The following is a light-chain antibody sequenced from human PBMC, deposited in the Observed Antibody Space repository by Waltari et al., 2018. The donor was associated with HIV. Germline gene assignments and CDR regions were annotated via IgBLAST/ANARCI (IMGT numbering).Light chain of an antibody. CDR1: SSNIGSNT. Sequence: QSVLTQPPSASGTPGQRVTISCSGSSSNIGSNTVNWYQQLPGTAPKLLTYSNNQRPSGVPDRVAGSKSGTSASLAISGRQSEDEADYYCAAWDDSLNGPWVFGGGTKLTVL. CDR3: AAWDDSLNGPWV. J-gene: IGLJ3*02. CDR2: SNN. V-gene: IGLV1-44*01.